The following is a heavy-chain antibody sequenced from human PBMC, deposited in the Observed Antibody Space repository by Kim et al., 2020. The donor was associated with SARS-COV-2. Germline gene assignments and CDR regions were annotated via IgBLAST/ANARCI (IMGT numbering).Heavy chain of an antibody. D-gene: IGHD6-19*01. J-gene: IGHJ4*02. V-gene: IGHV3-74*01. Sequence: ADSVKGRFTISRDNAKNTLSLQMNSLRAEDTGVYYCARRQFTSGWYYFDYWGQGTLVTVSS. CDR3: ARRQFTSGWYYFDY.